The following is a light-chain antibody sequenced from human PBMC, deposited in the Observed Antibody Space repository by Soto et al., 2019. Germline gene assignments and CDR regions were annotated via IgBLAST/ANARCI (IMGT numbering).Light chain of an antibody. Sequence: EIVLTQSPGTLSLSPGERATISCRASQSVTSNYLTWYQQKPGQAPRLLIYGASSRATGIPDRFSGSGSGTDFTLTISRLEPEDFAVYYCQQYGSSPQTFGQGTKVDIK. J-gene: IGKJ1*01. CDR1: QSVTSNY. CDR3: QQYGSSPQT. V-gene: IGKV3-20*01. CDR2: GAS.